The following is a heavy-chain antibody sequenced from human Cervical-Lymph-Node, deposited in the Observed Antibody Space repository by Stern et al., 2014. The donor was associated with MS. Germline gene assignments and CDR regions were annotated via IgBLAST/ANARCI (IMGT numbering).Heavy chain of an antibody. CDR1: SYTFTSYG. CDR3: ARGLLGSENAFDI. J-gene: IGHJ3*02. V-gene: IGHV1-18*01. D-gene: IGHD2-15*01. CDR2: TGAYNGTT. Sequence: VQLEESGAEVKKPGASVKVPCKASSYTFTSYGISWARQDPGQGLEWMGWTGAYNGTTTYAQKLQGRVTMTTDTSTSTAYMELRSLRSDDTAVYYCARGLLGSENAFDIWGQGTMVTVSS.